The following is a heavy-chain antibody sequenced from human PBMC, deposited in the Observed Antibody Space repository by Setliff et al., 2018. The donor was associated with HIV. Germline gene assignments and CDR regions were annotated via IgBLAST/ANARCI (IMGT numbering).Heavy chain of an antibody. CDR2: IHHTGRT. D-gene: IGHD5-12*01. CDR1: GASIQITDTW. V-gene: IGHV4-4*02. J-gene: IGHJ4*02. Sequence: SETLSLTCTVSGASIQITDTWWSLVRQPPGKGLEWIGEIHHTGRTNYNPSLKNRVTISIDNFKKQFSLNLSSVTAADPAVYYCARHAIVATAGRGFDYWGQGTLVTVSS. CDR3: ARHAIVATAGRGFDY.